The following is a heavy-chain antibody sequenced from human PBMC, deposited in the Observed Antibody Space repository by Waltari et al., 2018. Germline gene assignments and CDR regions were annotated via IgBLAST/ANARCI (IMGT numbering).Heavy chain of an antibody. V-gene: IGHV3-74*01. Sequence: EVQLVESGGGLVKPGGSLRLSCAASGFTFSSYWMHWVRQAPGKGLVWVARINRDGSSTSYADSVKGRFTISRDNAKNTLYLQRNSLRAEDTAVYYCARDGDYSNCLDYWGQGTLVTVSS. J-gene: IGHJ4*02. CDR1: GFTFSSYW. CDR3: ARDGDYSNCLDY. D-gene: IGHD4-4*01. CDR2: INRDGSST.